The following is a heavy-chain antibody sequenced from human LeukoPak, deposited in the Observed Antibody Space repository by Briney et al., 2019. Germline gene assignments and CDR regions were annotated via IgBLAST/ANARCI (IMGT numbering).Heavy chain of an antibody. CDR1: GYTFTSYG. J-gene: IGHJ4*02. CDR2: ISVYDGNT. Sequence: ASVKVSCKASGYTFTSYGITWVRQAPGQGLEWMGWISVYDGNTNYAQNLQGRVTMTTDASTSTAYMELRSLRSDDTAVYYCARQGTGGTQRPIDYWGQGTLVTVSS. CDR3: ARQGTGGTQRPIDY. D-gene: IGHD6-25*01. V-gene: IGHV1-18*01.